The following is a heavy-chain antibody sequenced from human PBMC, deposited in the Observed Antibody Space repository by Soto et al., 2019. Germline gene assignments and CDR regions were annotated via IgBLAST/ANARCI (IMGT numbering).Heavy chain of an antibody. J-gene: IGHJ3*02. Sequence: QVQLQESGPGLVKPSETLSLTCTVSGGSISSYYWSWIRQPPGKGLEWIGYMYYSGSTNYNPSLKSRVTISVDTSKNQFSLKRSSVTAADTAVYYCARRWGSAFDIWGQGTMVTVSS. CDR3: ARRWGSAFDI. CDR1: GGSISSYY. CDR2: MYYSGST. V-gene: IGHV4-59*01. D-gene: IGHD3-16*01.